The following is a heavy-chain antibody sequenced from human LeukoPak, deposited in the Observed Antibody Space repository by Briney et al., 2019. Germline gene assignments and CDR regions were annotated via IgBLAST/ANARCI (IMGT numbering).Heavy chain of an antibody. CDR1: GGSISSYY. CDR3: ARAAPSYYGSGSLGSYYYGMDV. CDR2: IYYSGST. V-gene: IGHV4-59*08. J-gene: IGHJ6*02. D-gene: IGHD3-10*01. Sequence: PSETLSLTCTVSGGSISSYYWSWIRQPPGKGLEWIGYIYYSGSTNYNPSLKSRVTISVDTSKNQLSLKLSSVTAADTAMYYCARAAPSYYGSGSLGSYYYGMDVWGQGTTVTVSS.